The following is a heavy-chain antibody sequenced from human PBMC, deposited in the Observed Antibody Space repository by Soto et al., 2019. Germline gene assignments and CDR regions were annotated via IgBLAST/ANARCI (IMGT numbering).Heavy chain of an antibody. CDR2: INPNSGGT. Sequence: ASVKVSCKASGYTFTGYYMHWVRQAPGQGLEWMGWINPNSGGTNYAQKFQGWVTMTRDTSISTAYMELSRLRSDDTAVYYCARGTGHYSYGMDVWGQGTTVTVSS. CDR1: GYTFTGYY. J-gene: IGHJ6*02. V-gene: IGHV1-2*04. CDR3: ARGTGHYSYGMDV. D-gene: IGHD1-1*01.